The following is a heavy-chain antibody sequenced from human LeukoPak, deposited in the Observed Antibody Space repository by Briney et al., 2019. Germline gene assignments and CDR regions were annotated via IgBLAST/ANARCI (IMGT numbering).Heavy chain of an antibody. D-gene: IGHD6-6*01. J-gene: IGHJ6*03. CDR1: GFTFGDYA. V-gene: IGHV3-49*04. CDR3: TRAEYSSSSRWVNYYYYYYMDV. CDR2: IRSKAYGGTT. Sequence: GRSLRLSCTASGFTFGDYAMSWVRQAPGKGLEWVGFIRSKAYGGTTEYAASVKGRFTISRDDSKSIAYLQMNSLKTEDTAVYYCTRAEYSSSSRWVNYYYYYYMDVWGKGTTVTVSS.